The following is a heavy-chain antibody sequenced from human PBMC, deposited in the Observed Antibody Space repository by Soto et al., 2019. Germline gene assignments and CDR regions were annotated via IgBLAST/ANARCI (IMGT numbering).Heavy chain of an antibody. D-gene: IGHD1-1*01. Sequence: PGGSLRLSCEGSGFTFSDYYISWIRQAPGKGLEWISYSSNSGTFSRYADSVKGRFSISRDNTKNLLYLQMNSLRAEDTAVYYCARSGDNYNRLAYWGQGTPVT. CDR3: ARSGDNYNRLAY. CDR1: GFTFSDYY. J-gene: IGHJ4*02. CDR2: SSNSGTFS. V-gene: IGHV3-11*06.